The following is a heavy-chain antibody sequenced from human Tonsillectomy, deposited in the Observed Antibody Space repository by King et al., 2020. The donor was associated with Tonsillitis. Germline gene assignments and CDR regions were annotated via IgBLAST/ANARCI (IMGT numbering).Heavy chain of an antibody. J-gene: IGHJ3*02. D-gene: IGHD3-22*01. CDR3: AGGGGGLYPDSGYYSGNDAFAI. Sequence: VQLVESGGGRVQPGGSLRLSCAASGFTFNRYSVNWVRQAPGKGLEWISYISSSTNTIYYADSVKGRFTISSDNAKNSVFLQMNSLRAEDTAVYYCAGGGGGLYPDSGYYSGNDAFAIWGQGTMVTVSS. V-gene: IGHV3-48*01. CDR1: GFTFNRYS. CDR2: ISSSTNTI.